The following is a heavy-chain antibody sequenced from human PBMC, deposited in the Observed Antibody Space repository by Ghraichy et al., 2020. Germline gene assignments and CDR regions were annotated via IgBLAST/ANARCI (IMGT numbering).Heavy chain of an antibody. CDR1: GYTFAGYY. D-gene: IGHD6-19*01. V-gene: IGHV1-2*02. CDR3: ARGYTSGSLGY. CDR2: INPNSGVT. J-gene: IGHJ4*02. Sequence: ASVKVSCTASGYTFAGYYMHWVRQAPGQGLEWMGSINPNSGVTDYALQYEGRVTMTTDTSVSTAYMELGSLRSDDTAVYYCARGYTSGSLGYWGQGTLVTVSS.